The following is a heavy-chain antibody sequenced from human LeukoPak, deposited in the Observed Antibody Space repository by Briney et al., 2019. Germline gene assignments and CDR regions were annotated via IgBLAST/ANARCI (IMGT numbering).Heavy chain of an antibody. Sequence: PGGSLRLSCAASGFTFSSYGMHWVRQAPGKGLEWVAVISYDGSNKYYADSVKGRFTISRDNSKNTLYLQMNSLRAEDTAVYYCARDPGENDYYYYMDVWGKGTTVTVSS. D-gene: IGHD3-16*01. V-gene: IGHV3-30*03. CDR1: GFTFSSYG. CDR3: ARDPGENDYYYYMDV. J-gene: IGHJ6*03. CDR2: ISYDGSNK.